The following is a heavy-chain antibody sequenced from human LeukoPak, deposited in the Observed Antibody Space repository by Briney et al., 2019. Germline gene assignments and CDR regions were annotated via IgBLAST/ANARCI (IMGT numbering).Heavy chain of an antibody. D-gene: IGHD6-19*01. CDR2: ISYDGSNK. CDR1: GFTFSSYA. V-gene: IGHV3-30-3*01. J-gene: IGHJ3*02. Sequence: GGSLRLSCAASGFTFSSYAIHWVRQAPGKGLEWVAVISYDGSNKYYADSVKGRFTISRDNSKNSLYLQMNSLRAEDTALYYCAKDRRTVAPDAFDIWGQGTMVTVSS. CDR3: AKDRRTVAPDAFDI.